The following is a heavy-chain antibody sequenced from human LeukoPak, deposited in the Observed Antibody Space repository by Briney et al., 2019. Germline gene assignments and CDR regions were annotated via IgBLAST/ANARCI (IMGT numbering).Heavy chain of an antibody. J-gene: IGHJ4*02. V-gene: IGHV3-11*04. CDR1: EFTFSDHY. D-gene: IGHD4-11*01. CDR2: ISSTGSTI. Sequence: GGSLRLSCAASEFTFSDHYMTWIRQAPGKGLEWVSYISSTGSTIYYADSVKGRFTISRDNAKNSLYLQMNSLSAEDTAVYYCARDGGTLTSRFDYWGQGTLVTVSS. CDR3: ARDGGTLTSRFDY.